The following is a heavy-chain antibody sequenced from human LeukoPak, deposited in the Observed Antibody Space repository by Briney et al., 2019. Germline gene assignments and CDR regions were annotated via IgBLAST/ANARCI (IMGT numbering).Heavy chain of an antibody. CDR1: GGSISSSNW. Sequence: PSETLSLTCAVSGGSISSSNWWSWVRQPPGKGLEWIGEIYHSGSTNYNPSLKSQVTIPVDKSKNQFSLKLSSVTAADTAVYYCARDHRTASYYYDSSGYDDDGAFDIWGQGTMVTVSS. J-gene: IGHJ3*02. CDR3: ARDHRTASYYYDSSGYDDDGAFDI. V-gene: IGHV4-4*02. D-gene: IGHD3-22*01. CDR2: IYHSGST.